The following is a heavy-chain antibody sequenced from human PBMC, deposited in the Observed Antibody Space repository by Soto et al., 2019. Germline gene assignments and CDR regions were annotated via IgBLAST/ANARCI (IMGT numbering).Heavy chain of an antibody. D-gene: IGHD4-4*01. CDR3: AKAAYDYSVVWFDP. CDR2: IYYSGST. CDR1: GGSISSDY. Sequence: SETLSLPCTVSGGSISSDYWSWIRQPPGKGLEWIGYIYYSGSTNYNPSLKSRVTISVDTSKNQFSLKLSSVTAADTAVYYCAKAAYDYSVVWFDPWGQGTLVTVSS. J-gene: IGHJ5*02. V-gene: IGHV4-59*01.